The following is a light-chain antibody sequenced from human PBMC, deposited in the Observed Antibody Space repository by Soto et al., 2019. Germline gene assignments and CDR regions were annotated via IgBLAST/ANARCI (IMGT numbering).Light chain of an antibody. CDR3: SSFTISRNTVI. Sequence: QSALTQPASVSGSPGRPITISCTGPSINLDGYNYVSWYQYHPGKAPKFMIYDVSNRPSGISNRFSGSKSGNTASLTISGLQAEDEADYYCSSFTISRNTVIFGGGTKLTVL. J-gene: IGLJ2*01. CDR1: SINLDGYNY. CDR2: DVS. V-gene: IGLV2-14*01.